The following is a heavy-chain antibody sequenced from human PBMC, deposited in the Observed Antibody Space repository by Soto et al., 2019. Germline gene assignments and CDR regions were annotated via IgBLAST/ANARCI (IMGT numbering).Heavy chain of an antibody. CDR3: ARDLAKGGGSAGFDY. Sequence: QVQLVQSGAEVKKPGASVNVSCKASGYTFTVYYMHWVRQAPGQGLEWMGWINPKSGGTMYPQKFQGRVTKTLATSISTGYRALTRLRTDDTAVDYCARDLAKGGGSAGFDYWGQGTLVTVSS. J-gene: IGHJ4*02. D-gene: IGHD1-26*01. V-gene: IGHV1-2*02. CDR1: GYTFTVYY. CDR2: INPKSGGT.